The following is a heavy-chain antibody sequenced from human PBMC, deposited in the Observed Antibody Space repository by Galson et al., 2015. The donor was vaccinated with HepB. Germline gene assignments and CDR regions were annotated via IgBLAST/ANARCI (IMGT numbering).Heavy chain of an antibody. CDR1: GFPFSRYG. CDR2: ISYDGSNI. Sequence: SLRLSCAASGFPFSRYGMHWVRHAPGQGLAWVAVISYDGSNIYYADSVKGRFTISRDNSKNTLSLQMNRLRAADPAKYFCARDARGYCGGGNCYQLDYWGRGTLVTVSS. V-gene: IGHV3-30*03. D-gene: IGHD2-15*01. CDR3: ARDARGYCGGGNCYQLDY. J-gene: IGHJ4*01.